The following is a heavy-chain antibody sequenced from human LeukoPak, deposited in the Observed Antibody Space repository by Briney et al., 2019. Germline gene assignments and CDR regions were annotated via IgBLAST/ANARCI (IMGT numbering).Heavy chain of an antibody. V-gene: IGHV4-39*07. D-gene: IGHD3-10*01. CDR1: GGSISSSSYY. Sequence: PSETLSLTCTVSGGSISSSSYYWGWIRQPPGKGLEWIGSIYYSGSTYYNPSLKSRVTISVDTSKNQFSLKVSSVTAADTAVYYCARASYGSGSYYEDYFYYMDVWGKGTTVTISS. J-gene: IGHJ6*03. CDR2: IYYSGST. CDR3: ARASYGSGSYYEDYFYYMDV.